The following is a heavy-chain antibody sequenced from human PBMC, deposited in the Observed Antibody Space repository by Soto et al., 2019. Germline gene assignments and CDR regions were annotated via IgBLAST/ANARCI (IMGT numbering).Heavy chain of an antibody. CDR1: GGSFSGYY. V-gene: IGHV4-34*01. CDR3: ARGQGYCSSTSCRSIGGYMDV. J-gene: IGHJ6*03. CDR2: INHSGST. D-gene: IGHD2-2*01. Sequence: QVPLQQWGAGLLKPSETLSLTCAVYGGSFSGYYWSWIRQPPGKGLEWIGEINHSGSTNYNPSLKSRVTISVDTSKNQFSLKLSSVTAADTAVYYCARGQGYCSSTSCRSIGGYMDVWGKGTTVTVSS.